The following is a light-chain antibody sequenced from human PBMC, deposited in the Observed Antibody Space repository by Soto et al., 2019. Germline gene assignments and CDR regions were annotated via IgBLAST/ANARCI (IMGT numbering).Light chain of an antibody. CDR3: QPSYSTPLT. J-gene: IGKJ1*01. CDR1: QSISSY. Sequence: DIPMTQSPSSLSASVGDRVTITCRASQSISSYLNWYQQKPGKAPKLLIYAASSLQSGVPSRFSGSGSGTDFTLTISSLQPEDFSTYYCQPSYSTPLTFGQGTKLEIK. CDR2: AAS. V-gene: IGKV1-39*01.